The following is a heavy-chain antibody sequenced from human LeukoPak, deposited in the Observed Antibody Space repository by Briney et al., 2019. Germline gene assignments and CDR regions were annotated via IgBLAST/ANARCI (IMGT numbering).Heavy chain of an antibody. CDR2: INPNSGGT. D-gene: IGHD1-26*01. V-gene: IGHV1-2*02. CDR3: ARVGIVGATQLLDYYYYMDV. Sequence: GASVKVSCKASGYTFTGYYMRWVRQAPGQGLEWMGWINPNSGGTNYAQKFQGRVTMTRDTSISTAYMELSRLRSDDTAVYYCARVGIVGATQLLDYYYYMDVWGKGTTVTVSS. J-gene: IGHJ6*03. CDR1: GYTFTGYY.